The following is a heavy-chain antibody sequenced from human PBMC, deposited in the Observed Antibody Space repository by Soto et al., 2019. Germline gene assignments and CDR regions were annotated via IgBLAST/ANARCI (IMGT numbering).Heavy chain of an antibody. J-gene: IGHJ4*02. CDR3: ARRLFGSGWTLDS. V-gene: IGHV4-59*02. D-gene: IGHD6-19*01. CDR1: GASVTTYY. CDR2: VYHTGST. Sequence: ETLSLTCDVSGASVTTYYWSWILQAPGKGLEWIGNVYHTGSTDYNSSLRSRVTISVDTSKNQFSLNMNSVTAADTAVYYCARRLFGSGWTLDSWGQGALVTVSS.